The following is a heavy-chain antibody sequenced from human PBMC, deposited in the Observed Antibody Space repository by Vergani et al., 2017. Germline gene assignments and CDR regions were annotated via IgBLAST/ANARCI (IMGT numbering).Heavy chain of an antibody. J-gene: IGHJ4*02. D-gene: IGHD6-19*01. CDR1: GFTFSSYA. V-gene: IGHV3-23*01. CDR3: ARNARGWYGLDY. Sequence: EVQLLESGGGLVQPGGSLRLSCAASGFTFSSYAMSWVRQAPGKGLEWVSAISGSGGSTYYADSVKGRFTISRDNSKNSLYLQMNSLRAEDTALYYCARNARGWYGLDYWGQGTLVTVSS. CDR2: ISGSGGST.